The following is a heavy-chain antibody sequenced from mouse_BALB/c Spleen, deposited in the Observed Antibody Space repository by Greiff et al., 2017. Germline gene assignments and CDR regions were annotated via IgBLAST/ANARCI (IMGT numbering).Heavy chain of an antibody. J-gene: IGHJ4*01. CDR3: ARGRAMDY. CDR2: IRNKANGYTT. Sequence: DVMLVESGGGLVQPGGSLRLSCATSGFTFTDYYMSWVRQPPGKALEWLGFIRNKANGYTTEYSASVKGRFTISRDNSQSILYLQMNTLRAEDSATYYCARGRAMDYWGQGTSVTVSS. CDR1: GFTFTDYY. V-gene: IGHV7-3*02.